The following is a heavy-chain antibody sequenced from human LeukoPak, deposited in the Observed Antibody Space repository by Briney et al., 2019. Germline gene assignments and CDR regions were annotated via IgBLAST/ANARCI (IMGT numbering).Heavy chain of an antibody. J-gene: IGHJ4*02. CDR1: GFTFSNYA. D-gene: IGHD3-22*01. CDR3: AKNYDTNGYYPDS. Sequence: GGSLRLSCAASGFTFSNYAMSWVRQAPRKGLEWVSAISGSGGSTYYADSVKGRFTISRDNSKSTLYLEMNSLRAEDTAVYYCAKNYDTNGYYPDSWGQGTLVTVSS. CDR2: ISGSGGST. V-gene: IGHV3-23*01.